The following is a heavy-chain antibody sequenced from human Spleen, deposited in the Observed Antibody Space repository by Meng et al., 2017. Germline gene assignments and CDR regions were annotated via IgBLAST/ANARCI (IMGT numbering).Heavy chain of an antibody. CDR1: GWSFSDYY. CDR2: INHSGST. Sequence: QVRLRQWGAGLLKPSETLFLTCVVSGWSFSDYYWSWIRQPPGKGLEWIGEINHSGSTNYNPSLESRATISVDTSQNNLSLKLSSVTAADSAVYYCARGPTTMAHDFDYWGQGTLVTVSS. CDR3: ARGPTTMAHDFDY. D-gene: IGHD4-11*01. J-gene: IGHJ4*02. V-gene: IGHV4-34*01.